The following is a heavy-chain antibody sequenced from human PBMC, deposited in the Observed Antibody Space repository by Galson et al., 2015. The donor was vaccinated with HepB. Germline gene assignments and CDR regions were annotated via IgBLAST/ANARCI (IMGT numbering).Heavy chain of an antibody. J-gene: IGHJ4*02. V-gene: IGHV3-48*01. CDR2: ISSSGTTI. D-gene: IGHD3-10*01. CDR1: GFNFRFYI. CDR3: TRDKSTVDRAHDY. Sequence: SLRLSCAASGFNFRFYIMNWVRQAPGKGLEWVSYISSSGTTISYTDSVKGRFTISRDNAENSLYLQMNSLTAEDTAVYYCTRDKSTVDRAHDYWGQGTLVTVSS.